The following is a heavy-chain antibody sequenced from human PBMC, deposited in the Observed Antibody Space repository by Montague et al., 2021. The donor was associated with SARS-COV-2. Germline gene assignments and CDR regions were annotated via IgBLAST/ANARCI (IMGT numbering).Heavy chain of an antibody. V-gene: IGHV4-34*01. Sequence: SETRSLTCAVYGGSFNDYYWSWIRQPPGKGLEWIGEINHGGITNYSPSLKSRVTISADTSKNQFSLKMKSVTAADSANYYCARGHQGVAMIVVVMIGAEYYFDXWGQGSLVTVSS. D-gene: IGHD3-22*01. CDR3: ARGHQGVAMIVVVMIGAEYYFDX. J-gene: IGHJ4*02. CDR2: INHGGIT. CDR1: GGSFNDYY.